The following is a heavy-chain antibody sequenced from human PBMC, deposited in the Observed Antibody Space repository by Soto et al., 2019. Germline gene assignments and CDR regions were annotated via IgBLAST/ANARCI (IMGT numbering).Heavy chain of an antibody. CDR1: GDSISGSDFY. D-gene: IGHD1-1*01. J-gene: IGHJ3*01. Sequence: QVGLQETGPGLVKPSQTLSLTCAVSGDSISGSDFYWDWIRQSPGKGLEWIGYIHYSGTTYYNTSLKIRVTLSVDTSKNQFSLSLTSVTAADTAVYYCAREGGTGTGSLDVWGRGTMVIVSS. CDR3: AREGGTGTGSLDV. V-gene: IGHV4-30-4*01. CDR2: IHYSGTT.